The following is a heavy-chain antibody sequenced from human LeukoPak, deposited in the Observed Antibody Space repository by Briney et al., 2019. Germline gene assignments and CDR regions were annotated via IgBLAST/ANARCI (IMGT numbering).Heavy chain of an antibody. CDR2: ISSSSSTI. CDR1: GFTFSSYS. V-gene: IGHV3-48*01. CDR3: ARGRPSYFDY. J-gene: IGHJ4*02. Sequence: PGGSLRLSCAASGFTFSSYSMNWVRQAPGKGLEWVSYISSSSSTIYYADSVKGRFTISRDNAKNSLYLQMNSLRAEDTAVYYCARGRPSYFDYWGQGTLVTVSS.